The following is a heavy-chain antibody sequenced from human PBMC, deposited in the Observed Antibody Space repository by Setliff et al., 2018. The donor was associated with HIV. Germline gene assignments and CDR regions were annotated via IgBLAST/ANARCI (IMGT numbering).Heavy chain of an antibody. Sequence: PSETLSLTCTVSGGSSSSRSYYWGWIRQPPGKGLEWIGSIYSSGESFYKPSLGGRVTILQDKSKNQFSLELRSVTAADTAVYYCASATVGGASPFDSWGPGTLVTVSS. V-gene: IGHV4-39*07. D-gene: IGHD4-4*01. CDR2: IYSSGES. CDR3: ASATVGGASPFDS. J-gene: IGHJ4*02. CDR1: GGSSSSRSYY.